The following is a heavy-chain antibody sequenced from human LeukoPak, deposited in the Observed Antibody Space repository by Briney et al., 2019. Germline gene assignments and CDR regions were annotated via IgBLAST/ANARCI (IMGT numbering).Heavy chain of an antibody. D-gene: IGHD3-22*01. J-gene: IGHJ1*01. CDR2: IKSDGST. V-gene: IGHV3-74*01. CDR3: ARAPSEIGGYYPEYFRH. CDR1: GFTFSTYW. Sequence: GGSLILSCAASGFTFSTYWMHWVRQAPGKGLVWVSRIKSDGSTNYADSVKGRFTISRDSANNTLSLQMNSLRPEDTGVYYCARAPSEIGGYYPEYFRHWGQGTLVTVSS.